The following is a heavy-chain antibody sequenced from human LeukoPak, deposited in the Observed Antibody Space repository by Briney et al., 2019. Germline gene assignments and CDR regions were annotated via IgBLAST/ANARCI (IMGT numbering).Heavy chain of an antibody. CDR2: IYHSGST. V-gene: IGHV4-38-2*02. J-gene: IGHJ4*02. CDR1: GYSISSGYY. D-gene: IGHD2-15*01. Sequence: PETLSLTCAVSGYSISSGYYRGWIRQPPGKGLEWIGSIYHSGSTYYNPSLKSRVTISVDTSKNQFSLKLSSVTAADTAVYYCARDGGYCSGGSCYQFDYWGQGTLVTVSS. CDR3: ARDGGYCSGGSCYQFDY.